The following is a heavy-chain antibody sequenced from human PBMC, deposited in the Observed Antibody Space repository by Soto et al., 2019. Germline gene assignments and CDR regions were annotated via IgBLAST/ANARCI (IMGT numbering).Heavy chain of an antibody. CDR3: ANIRPSTDS. CDR1: GVTVCSYA. CDR2: IGAGGRST. V-gene: IGHV3-23*01. J-gene: IGHJ4*02. D-gene: IGHD3-3*01. Sequence: PGGSLGLCCAACGVTVCSYAMAGVRQTPGKGLEWVSTIGAGGRSTYSADSVKGRFTISRDNSKNTLYLQMNSLRAGDTAVYYCANIRPSTDSWGQGTLVTVSS.